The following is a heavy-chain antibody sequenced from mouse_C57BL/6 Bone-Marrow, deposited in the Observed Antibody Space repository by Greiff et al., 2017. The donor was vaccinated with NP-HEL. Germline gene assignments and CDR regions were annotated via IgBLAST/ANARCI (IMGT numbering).Heavy chain of an antibody. Sequence: QVQLQQPGAELVKPGASVKLSCKASGYTFTSYWMQWVKQRPGQGLEWIGEIDPSDSYTNYNQKFKGKATLTVDTSSSTAYMQLSSLTSEDSAVYYCARGYDSLYFDVWGTGTTVTVSS. CDR3: ARGYDSLYFDV. J-gene: IGHJ1*03. CDR2: IDPSDSYT. CDR1: GYTFTSYW. D-gene: IGHD2-4*01. V-gene: IGHV1-50*01.